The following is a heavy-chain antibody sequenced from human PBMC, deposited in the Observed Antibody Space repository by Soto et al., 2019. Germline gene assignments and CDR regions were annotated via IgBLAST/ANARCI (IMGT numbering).Heavy chain of an antibody. J-gene: IGHJ6*02. V-gene: IGHV3-30*03. CDR3: ATGYRGSARYIGDYGMGV. Sequence: QVQVVESGGGVVQSRRSLRLSCVASGDTFSSSGMHWVRQAPGKGLEWVAVISYDGSNKYYADSVKGRFTISRDNSKNTLFLQMNSLRAEDTAVYYCATGYRGSARYIGDYGMGVWGQGTTVTVSS. CDR2: ISYDGSNK. CDR1: GDTFSSSG. D-gene: IGHD1-26*01.